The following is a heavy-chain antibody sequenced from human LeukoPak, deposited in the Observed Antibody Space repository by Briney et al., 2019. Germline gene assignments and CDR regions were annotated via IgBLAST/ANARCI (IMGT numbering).Heavy chain of an antibody. J-gene: IGHJ4*02. CDR3: ARGTNDYSNYETLDY. D-gene: IGHD4-11*01. CDR2: IYYSGST. CDR1: GGSISSYY. V-gene: IGHV4-59*01. Sequence: SETLSLTCTVSGGSISSYYWSWIRQPPGKGLEWIGYIYYSGSTNYNPSLKSRVTISVDTSKNQFSLKLSSVTAADTAVYYCARGTNDYSNYETLDYWGQGTLVTVSS.